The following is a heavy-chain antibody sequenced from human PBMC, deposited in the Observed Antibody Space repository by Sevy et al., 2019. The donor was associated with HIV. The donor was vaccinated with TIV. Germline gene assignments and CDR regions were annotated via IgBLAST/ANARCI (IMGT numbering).Heavy chain of an antibody. J-gene: IGHJ6*02. CDR1: GFTFSNYA. Sequence: GGSLRLSCAASGFTFSNYAMSWVRQAPGKGLEWVSSISRCGGSIHYADSVKGRFTISRDNSKNTLYLQMNSLRAEETAVYYCAKVDVVVPVADYGLDVWVQGTTVTVSS. D-gene: IGHD2-2*01. CDR2: ISRCGGSI. V-gene: IGHV3-23*01. CDR3: AKVDVVVPVADYGLDV.